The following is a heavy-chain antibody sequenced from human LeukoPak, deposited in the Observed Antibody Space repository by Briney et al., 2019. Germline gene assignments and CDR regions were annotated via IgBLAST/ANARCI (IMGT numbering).Heavy chain of an antibody. J-gene: IGHJ4*02. V-gene: IGHV5-51*01. CDR1: GYSFTSYW. Sequence: GEALQISCKGSGYSFTSYWIGWVRQMPGKGLEWMGIIYPGDSDTRYSPSFQGQVTISADRSITTAYLQWSSLKASDTAMYYCARLIYNSSPNFHFWGQGTLVTVSS. CDR3: ARLIYNSSPNFHF. D-gene: IGHD6-13*01. CDR2: IYPGDSDT.